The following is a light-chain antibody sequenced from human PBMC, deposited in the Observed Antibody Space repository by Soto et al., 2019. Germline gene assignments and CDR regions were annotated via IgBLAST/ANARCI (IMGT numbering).Light chain of an antibody. CDR1: HPIINY. V-gene: IGKV1-39*01. CDR3: QQSYSSPPT. J-gene: IGKJ1*01. Sequence: IQVTLSPSSLSASVGDRVTITCRASHPIINYLNWYQQKPGKAPKLLIFAASSLQSGVPSRFSGSRSGPDFTLTISSLQPEDFATYYCQQSYSSPPTFGQGTKVDI. CDR2: AAS.